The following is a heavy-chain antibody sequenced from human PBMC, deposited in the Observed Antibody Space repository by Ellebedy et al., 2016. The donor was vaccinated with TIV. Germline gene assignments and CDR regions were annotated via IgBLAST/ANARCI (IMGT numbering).Heavy chain of an antibody. Sequence: MPGGSLRLSCTVSGGSISSSSYYWGWIRQPPGKGLEWIGKIYYSGSTYYNPSLKSRVTISLDTSKNQVSLKLSSVTAADTAVYYCARESSGWYNSVYYYYYGMDVWGQGTTVTVS. CDR2: IYYSGST. CDR3: ARESSGWYNSVYYYYYGMDV. CDR1: GGSISSSSYY. J-gene: IGHJ6*02. V-gene: IGHV4-39*01. D-gene: IGHD6-19*01.